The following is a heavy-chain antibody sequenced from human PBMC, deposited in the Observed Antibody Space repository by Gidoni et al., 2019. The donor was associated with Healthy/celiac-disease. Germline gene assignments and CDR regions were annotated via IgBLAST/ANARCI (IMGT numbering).Heavy chain of an antibody. Sequence: EVQLLESGGGLVQPGGSLRLSRAASGFTFSSYAMSWVRQAPGKGLEWVSAISGSGGSTYYADSVKGRFTISRDNSKNTLYLQMNSLRAEDTAVYYCAKLPYDFWSGYYIPYFDYWGQGTLVTVSS. CDR1: GFTFSSYA. D-gene: IGHD3-3*01. V-gene: IGHV3-23*01. CDR3: AKLPYDFWSGYYIPYFDY. J-gene: IGHJ4*02. CDR2: ISGSGGST.